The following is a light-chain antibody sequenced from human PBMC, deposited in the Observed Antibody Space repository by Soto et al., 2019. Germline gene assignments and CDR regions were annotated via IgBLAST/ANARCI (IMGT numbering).Light chain of an antibody. Sequence: EIVLTQSPGTLSLSPGERATLSCRASQSVSSNYLAWYQQKPGQAPRLLIYVASRRATGIPDRFSGSRSGTEFSLTISRLEPEDFAVYYCHQYGISPFGGGTKVEIK. CDR3: HQYGISP. J-gene: IGKJ4*01. CDR2: VAS. CDR1: QSVSSNY. V-gene: IGKV3-20*01.